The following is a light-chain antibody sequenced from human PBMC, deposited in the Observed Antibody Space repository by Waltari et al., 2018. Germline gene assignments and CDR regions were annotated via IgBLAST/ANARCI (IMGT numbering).Light chain of an antibody. V-gene: IGKV3-20*01. Sequence: EIVLTQSPGTLSLSPGERATLSCRASQSISSNYLAWYQQKVGQAPSLLVFGASTSATGIPDRFSGSGSGTAFTLTISSLDPEDYAVYYCQQYGPSPPFTFGGGTKVEI. CDR2: GAS. CDR3: QQYGPSPPFT. J-gene: IGKJ4*01. CDR1: QSISSNY.